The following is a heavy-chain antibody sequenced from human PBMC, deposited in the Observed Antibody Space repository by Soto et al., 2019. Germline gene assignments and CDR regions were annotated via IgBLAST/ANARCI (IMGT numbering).Heavy chain of an antibody. CDR3: ARGGGDSSSLWPTFFDY. CDR2: IIPIFGTA. J-gene: IGHJ4*02. D-gene: IGHD6-13*01. Sequence: QVQLVQSGAEVKKPGSSVKVSCKASGGTFSSYAISWVRQAPGQGLEWMGGIIPIFGTANYAQKFQGRVTITADESLSTAYMELSSLRSEDTAVYYCARGGGDSSSLWPTFFDYWGQGTLVTVSS. CDR1: GGTFSSYA. V-gene: IGHV1-69*01.